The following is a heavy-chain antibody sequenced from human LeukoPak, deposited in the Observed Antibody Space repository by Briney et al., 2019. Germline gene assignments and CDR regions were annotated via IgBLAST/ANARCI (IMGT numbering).Heavy chain of an antibody. Sequence: SETLSLTCTVSGGSISSGGYYWSWIRQHPGKGLEWIGYIYYSGSTYYNPSLKSRVTISVDTSKNQFSLKLSSVTAADTAVYYCARGRIVAAPGLAQHWGQGTLVTVSS. D-gene: IGHD6-13*01. CDR2: IYYSGST. V-gene: IGHV4-31*03. CDR1: GGSISSGGYY. J-gene: IGHJ1*01. CDR3: ARGRIVAAPGLAQH.